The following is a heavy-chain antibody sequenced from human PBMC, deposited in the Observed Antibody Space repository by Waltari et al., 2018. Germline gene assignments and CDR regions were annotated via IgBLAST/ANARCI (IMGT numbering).Heavy chain of an antibody. J-gene: IGHJ4*02. D-gene: IGHD1-7*01. CDR2: IYHSGST. CDR3: ARVGELELLFDY. Sequence: QVQLQESGPGLVKPSETLSLTCTVSGYSISSGYYWGWIRQPPGKGLEWIGSIYHSGSTYYNPSLKSRVTISVDTSKNQFSLKLSSVTAADTAVYYCARVGELELLFDYWGQGTLVTVSS. CDR1: GYSISSGYY. V-gene: IGHV4-38-2*02.